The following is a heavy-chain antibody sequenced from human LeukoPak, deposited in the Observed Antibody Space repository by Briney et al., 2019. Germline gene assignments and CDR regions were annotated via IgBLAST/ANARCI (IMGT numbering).Heavy chain of an antibody. CDR1: GFTFSSYS. J-gene: IGHJ4*02. V-gene: IGHV3-21*01. CDR3: ARVTSYGSGSYPVDY. D-gene: IGHD3-10*01. CDR2: ISSSSSYI. Sequence: AGGSLSLSCAASGFTFSSYSMNWLRQAPGKGLEWVSSISSSSSYIYYADSVKGRFTISSDNAKNSLYLQMNSLRAEDTAVYYCARVTSYGSGSYPVDYWGEGTLVTVSS.